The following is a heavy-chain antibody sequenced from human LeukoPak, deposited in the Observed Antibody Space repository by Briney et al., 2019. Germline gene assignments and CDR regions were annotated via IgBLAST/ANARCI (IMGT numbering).Heavy chain of an antibody. V-gene: IGHV1-8*01. CDR3: ARKKPDGYNGDYFDY. J-gene: IGHJ4*02. CDR2: MNPRNGNT. D-gene: IGHD5-24*01. CDR1: GFTFTNYD. Sequence: ASVKVSCKASGFTFTNYDINWVRQATGQGLEWIGWMNPRNGNTGYAQKFQGRVTITADESTSTAYMELSGLRSEDTAVYYCARKKPDGYNGDYFDYWGQGTLVTVSS.